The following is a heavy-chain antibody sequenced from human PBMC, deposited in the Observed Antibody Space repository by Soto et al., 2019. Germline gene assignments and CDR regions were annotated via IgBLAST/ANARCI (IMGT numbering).Heavy chain of an antibody. V-gene: IGHV1-69*06. CDR3: ARGPNWGYRFDS. Sequence: QVQLVQSGAEVKKPGSSVKVSCEASGGTFSGHAISWVRQAPGQGPEWMGGLIPLFGTTQHAQNFPDRLTITADKSTSTAYMELTRLRFEDTAIYYCARGPNWGYRFDSWGQGTLVTVSS. J-gene: IGHJ4*02. CDR1: GGTFSGHA. D-gene: IGHD7-27*01. CDR2: LIPLFGTT.